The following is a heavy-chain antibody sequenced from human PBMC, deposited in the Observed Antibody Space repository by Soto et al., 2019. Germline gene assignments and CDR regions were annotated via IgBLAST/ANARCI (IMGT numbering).Heavy chain of an antibody. D-gene: IGHD3-3*01. V-gene: IGHV1-3*01. Sequence: QVQIVQSGAEVKRPGASVRVSCRATGYSFKNYAVHWVRQAPGQRLERMGFTNEGSGNTRFSQKFQGRISITRDTSASTVYLDLSSLTSEDAAIYYCARDDRSVSGVVTLDHWGPGTLVTVSS. CDR1: GYSFKNYA. CDR3: ARDDRSVSGVVTLDH. J-gene: IGHJ4*02. CDR2: TNEGSGNT.